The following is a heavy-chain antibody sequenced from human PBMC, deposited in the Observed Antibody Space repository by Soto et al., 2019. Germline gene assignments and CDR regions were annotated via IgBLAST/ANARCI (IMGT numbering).Heavy chain of an antibody. CDR3: ARAGYCSGGTCFHGNCDY. Sequence: QVQLVQSGAEVKRPGASVKVSCKASGYTFTTYFIHWGRQAPGRGLEWLGIINPNGGSTTYAQKFQGRVTMTRDTSTSTVYLELSSLRSEDTAVYYCARAGYCSGGTCFHGNCDYWGQGTLVTVSA. J-gene: IGHJ4*02. D-gene: IGHD2-15*01. V-gene: IGHV1-46*01. CDR1: GYTFTTYF. CDR2: INPNGGST.